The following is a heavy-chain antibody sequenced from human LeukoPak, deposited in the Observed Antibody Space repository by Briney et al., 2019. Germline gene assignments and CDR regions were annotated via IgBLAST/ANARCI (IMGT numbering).Heavy chain of an antibody. Sequence: PSETLSLTCTVSGGSISSHIHYWGWIRQPPGKGLEWIGTIYYTGSTYYNPSLKSRVTISVDTSKNQFSLKLSSVTAADTAVYYCARHTGAYSSSWYIDWGQGTMVTVSS. CDR2: IYYTGST. D-gene: IGHD6-13*01. J-gene: IGHJ3*01. CDR1: GGSISSHIHY. CDR3: ARHTGAYSSSWYID. V-gene: IGHV4-39*01.